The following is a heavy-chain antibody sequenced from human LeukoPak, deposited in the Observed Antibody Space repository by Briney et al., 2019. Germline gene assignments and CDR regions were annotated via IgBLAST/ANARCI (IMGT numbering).Heavy chain of an antibody. D-gene: IGHD3-10*01. V-gene: IGHV1-2*02. CDR1: GYTFSGNY. CDR3: ARGGSSSGSYYYGVDA. J-gene: IGHJ6*02. Sequence: ASVKVSCKTSGYTFSGNYIYWVRQAPGRGLEWMGWINPNSGDTNYAQKFQGRVTMTRDTSISTAYMDLSSLISDDTAVYYCARGGSSSGSYYYGVDAWGQGTTVTVSS. CDR2: INPNSGDT.